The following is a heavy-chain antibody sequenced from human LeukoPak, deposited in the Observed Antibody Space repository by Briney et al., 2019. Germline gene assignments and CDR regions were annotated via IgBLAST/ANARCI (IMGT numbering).Heavy chain of an antibody. V-gene: IGHV3-66*01. Sequence: GGSLRLSCAASGFTVSSNYMSWVRQAPGKVLEWVSVIYSGGSTYYADSVKGRFTISRDNSKNTLYLQMNSLRAEDTAVYYCAREGIAVAGTPIDYWGQGTLVTVSS. CDR3: AREGIAVAGTPIDY. CDR2: IYSGGST. J-gene: IGHJ4*02. D-gene: IGHD6-19*01. CDR1: GFTVSSNY.